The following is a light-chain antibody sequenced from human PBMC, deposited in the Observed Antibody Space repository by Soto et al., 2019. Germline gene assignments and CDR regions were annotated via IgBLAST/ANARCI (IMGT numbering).Light chain of an antibody. V-gene: IGKV1-39*01. CDR3: QQSYSNPFT. J-gene: IGKJ3*01. Sequence: DVQMTQSPSSLSASVGDRVTVTCRSSPSIGGDLNWYQQKPGKAPKLLMHAASTLQSGVPSRFRGSGYGTDYTRPIRSLQPEDFAHYCCQQSYSNPFTVGPGNQVEIK. CDR2: AAS. CDR1: PSIGGD.